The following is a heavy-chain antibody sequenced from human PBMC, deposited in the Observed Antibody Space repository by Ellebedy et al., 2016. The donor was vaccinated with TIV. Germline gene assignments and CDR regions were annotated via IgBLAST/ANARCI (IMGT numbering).Heavy chain of an antibody. CDR1: GFTFSAYG. J-gene: IGHJ6*02. Sequence: GESLKISCAASGFTFSAYGMHWVRQAPGKGLEWVTYIRYDGSNTYYADSVKGRFSISRDNAKNSLYLQMNSRRAEDTALYYCTRVYCGGDCYFTRNSKSYYFYGMDVWGQGTTVTVSS. CDR3: TRVYCGGDCYFTRNSKSYYFYGMDV. CDR2: IRYDGSNT. V-gene: IGHV3-30*02. D-gene: IGHD2-21*02.